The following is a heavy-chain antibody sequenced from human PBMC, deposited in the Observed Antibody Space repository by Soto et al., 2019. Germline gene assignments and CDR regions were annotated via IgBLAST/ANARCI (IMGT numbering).Heavy chain of an antibody. J-gene: IGHJ6*02. CDR1: GGAFTNYS. V-gene: IGHV1-69*08. CDR2: IIPLHNTS. D-gene: IGHD1-20*01. CDR3: ASLSNWNPLYYRGMDV. Sequence: SVKVSCKVSGGAFTNYSLNWVRHAPGQGLEWLGGIIPLHNTSNYSLKFVGRSSVTADISTSTVYMFLSGLTSDDTATYYCASLSNWNPLYYRGMDVWGQGTTVTVSS.